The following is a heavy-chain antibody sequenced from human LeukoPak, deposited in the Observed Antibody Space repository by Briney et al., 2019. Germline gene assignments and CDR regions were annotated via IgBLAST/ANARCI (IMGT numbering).Heavy chain of an antibody. V-gene: IGHV5-51*01. D-gene: IGHD3-10*01. J-gene: IGHJ4*02. Sequence: GESLKISCKGVGYSFGSYWIGWVRQMPGKGLEWIGIIYPGDSDTRYSPSFQGQVTISADRSISTAYLQWSSLKASDTAIYYLSRHVFLWVGEISLPPCYFDYWGQGTQVIVSS. CDR3: SRHVFLWVGEISLPPCYFDY. CDR2: IYPGDSDT. CDR1: GYSFGSYW.